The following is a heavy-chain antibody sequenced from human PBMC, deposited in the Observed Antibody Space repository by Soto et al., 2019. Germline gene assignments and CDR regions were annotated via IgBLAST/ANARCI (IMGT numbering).Heavy chain of an antibody. J-gene: IGHJ6*02. V-gene: IGHV3-33*01. CDR3: ARDSTGIAAAGTSPNYYYYYGMDV. CDR2: IWYDGSNK. CDR1: GFTFSSYG. Sequence: ESGGGVVQPGRSLRLSCAASGFTFSSYGMHWVRQAPGKGLEWVAVIWYDGSNKYYADSVKGRFTISRDNSKNTLYLQMNSLRAEDTAVYYCARDSTGIAAAGTSPNYYYYYGMDVWGQGTTVTVSS. D-gene: IGHD6-13*01.